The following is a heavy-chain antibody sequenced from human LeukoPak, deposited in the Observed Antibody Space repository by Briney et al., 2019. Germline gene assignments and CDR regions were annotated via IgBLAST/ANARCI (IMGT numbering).Heavy chain of an antibody. J-gene: IGHJ6*03. CDR2: IYTSGST. Sequence: SETLSLTCTVSGGSISSYYWSWIRQPAGKGLEWIGRIYTSGSTNYNPSLKSRVTMSVDTSKNQFSPKLSSVTAADTAVYYCARDGLGTTVTPYPYYYYYYMDVWGKGTTVTVSS. CDR3: ARDGLGTTVTPYPYYYYYYMDV. D-gene: IGHD4-17*01. CDR1: GGSISSYY. V-gene: IGHV4-4*07.